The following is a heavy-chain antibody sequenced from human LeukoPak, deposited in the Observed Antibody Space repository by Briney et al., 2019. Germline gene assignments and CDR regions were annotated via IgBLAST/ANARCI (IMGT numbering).Heavy chain of an antibody. V-gene: IGHV4-59*12. Sequence: SETLSLTCTVSGGSITSYYWSWIRQSPERGLEWIGNIHDGGTINYNPSLRSRVTISVDTSRNQFSLNLNFVSAADTAVYYCVGGRQWLAFDSWGQGTLVTVSS. CDR2: IHDGGTI. CDR3: VGGRQWLAFDS. J-gene: IGHJ4*02. CDR1: GGSITSYY. D-gene: IGHD6-19*01.